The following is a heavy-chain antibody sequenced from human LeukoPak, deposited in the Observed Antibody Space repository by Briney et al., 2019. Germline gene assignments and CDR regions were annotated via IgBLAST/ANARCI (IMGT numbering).Heavy chain of an antibody. D-gene: IGHD3-10*02. Sequence: GGSLRLSCATSGFTFSSYEMNWVRQAPGKGLEWVSYISSSRSTIYYADSVKGRFTISRDNAKNSLYLQMNSLRAEDTAVYYCAELGITMIGGVWGKGTTVTISS. CDR2: ISSSRSTI. CDR1: GFTFSSYE. CDR3: AELGITMIGGV. J-gene: IGHJ6*04. V-gene: IGHV3-48*03.